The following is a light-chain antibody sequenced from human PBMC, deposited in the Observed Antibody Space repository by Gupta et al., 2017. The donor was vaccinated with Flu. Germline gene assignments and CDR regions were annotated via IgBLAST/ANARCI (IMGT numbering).Light chain of an antibody. CDR1: TGAVTHTHW. V-gene: IGLV7-46*01. CDR2: DTY. CDR3: LVHFDAGWV. J-gene: IGLJ3*02. Sequence: QAVVTQEPALTVSPGGTVSLTCGSSTGAVTHTHWPYWFQQKPGQVPKPLIYDTYKKSSWTPARFSGSLLGCKAALTLSGAEPDDEADYYCLVHFDAGWVFGGGTKLTVL.